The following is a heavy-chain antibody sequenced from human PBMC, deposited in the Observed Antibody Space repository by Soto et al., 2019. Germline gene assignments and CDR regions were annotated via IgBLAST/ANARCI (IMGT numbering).Heavy chain of an antibody. CDR1: GFSFSSYG. J-gene: IGHJ4*02. CDR3: AKDPRPVIQMVRGVSEF. D-gene: IGHD3-10*01. CDR2: ISYDGSHK. Sequence: QVHLVESGGGVVQPGTSLRLSCAASGFSFSSYGMHWVRQAPGKGLEWVAVISYDGSHKFYADAVKGRFSISRDNFKNTVYLQMSSLRDDDTALYYCAKDPRPVIQMVRGVSEFWGQGTLVTVSS. V-gene: IGHV3-30*18.